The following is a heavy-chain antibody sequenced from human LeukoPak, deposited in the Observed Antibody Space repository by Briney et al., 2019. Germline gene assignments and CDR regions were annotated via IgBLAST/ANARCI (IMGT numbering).Heavy chain of an antibody. J-gene: IGHJ4*02. Sequence: GGSLRLSCATSGNYWMHWVRQAPGKGLVWVSHINSDGSWTSYADSVKGRFTISKDNAKNTVYLQMNSLRAEDTAVYYCVSFYETYWGRGTLVTVSS. D-gene: IGHD2/OR15-2a*01. CDR1: GNYW. CDR3: VSFYETY. V-gene: IGHV3-74*01. CDR2: INSDGSWT.